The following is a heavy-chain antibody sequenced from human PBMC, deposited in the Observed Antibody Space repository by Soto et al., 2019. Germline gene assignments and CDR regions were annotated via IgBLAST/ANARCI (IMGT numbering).Heavy chain of an antibody. J-gene: IGHJ4*02. Sequence: EVQLVESGGGLIQPGGSLRLSCAASGFSFNTYAMNWVRQAPGKGLEWISYISSSSSRIYYADSVKGRFTLSRDNAKNSLYLQMNSLRAEDTAVYYCASDPGIAVAGMDYWGQGTLVTVSS. D-gene: IGHD6-19*01. V-gene: IGHV3-48*04. CDR2: ISSSSSRI. CDR1: GFSFNTYA. CDR3: ASDPGIAVAGMDY.